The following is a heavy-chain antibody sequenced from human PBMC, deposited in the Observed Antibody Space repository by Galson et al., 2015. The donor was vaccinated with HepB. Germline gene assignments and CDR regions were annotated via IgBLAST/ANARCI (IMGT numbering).Heavy chain of an antibody. J-gene: IGHJ6*03. CDR1: GFTFSSYA. Sequence: SLRLSCAASGFTFSSYAMSWVRQAPGKGLEWVSAISGSGGSTYYADSVKGRFTISRDNSKNTLYLQMNSLRAEDTAVYYCAKDTPRNHLRPGGRMDVWGKGTTVTVSS. V-gene: IGHV3-23*01. CDR2: ISGSGGST. D-gene: IGHD4-17*01. CDR3: AKDTPRNHLRPGGRMDV.